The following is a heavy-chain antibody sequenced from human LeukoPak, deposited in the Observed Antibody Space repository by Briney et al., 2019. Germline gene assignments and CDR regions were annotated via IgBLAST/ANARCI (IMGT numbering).Heavy chain of an antibody. D-gene: IGHD3-10*01. CDR3: ARLTTRPGGIRPLIMDF. CDR2: IYYSGCT. Sequence: SETLSLTCTVSNGSISSDYWTWIRQPPGKGLEWIGYIYYSGCTRYNPSLESRATISLDTSRNQFSLKLTSMTAADTAVYYCARLTTRPGGIRPLIMDFWGQGTLVTVSS. J-gene: IGHJ4*02. CDR1: NGSISSDY. V-gene: IGHV4-59*01.